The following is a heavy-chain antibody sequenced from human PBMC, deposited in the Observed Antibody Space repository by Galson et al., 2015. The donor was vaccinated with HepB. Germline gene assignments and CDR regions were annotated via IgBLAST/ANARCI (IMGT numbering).Heavy chain of an antibody. V-gene: IGHV3-30*04. D-gene: IGHD6-19*01. CDR1: GFTFSSYA. Sequence: SLRLSCAASGFTFSSYAMHRVRQAPGKGLEWVAVISYDGSNKYYADSVKGRFTISRDNSKNTLYLQMNSLRAEDTAVYYCARDIAVAGTYYYGMDVWGQGTTVTVSS. CDR3: ARDIAVAGTYYYGMDV. CDR2: ISYDGSNK. J-gene: IGHJ6*02.